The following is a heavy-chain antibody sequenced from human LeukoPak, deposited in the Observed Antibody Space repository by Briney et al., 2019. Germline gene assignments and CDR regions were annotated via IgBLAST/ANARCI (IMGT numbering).Heavy chain of an antibody. J-gene: IGHJ4*02. CDR3: AKDALGGYSYGHPGDY. V-gene: IGHV1-69*13. D-gene: IGHD5-18*01. CDR1: VGTFSSYA. CDR2: IIPIFCTA. Sequence: GASVKVSCKTSVGTFSSYAISWVRQTPGEGLERMGGIIPIFCTAHYTHKFQGRVTSTADETTSTDYRELNSLRAEETAVYYCAKDALGGYSYGHPGDYWGQGTLVTVSS.